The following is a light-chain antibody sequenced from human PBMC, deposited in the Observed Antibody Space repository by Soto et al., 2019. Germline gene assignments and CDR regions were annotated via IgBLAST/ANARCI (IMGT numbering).Light chain of an antibody. Sequence: EIVMTQSPATLSASPGERATLSCRASQSVSSSLAWYQQKPGQAPRLLISGASNRATGCPARFSGSGSGTEFTLTISSLQSEDFALYYCQQYNNWPPITFGQGTRLEIK. J-gene: IGKJ5*01. CDR1: QSVSSS. V-gene: IGKV3-15*01. CDR2: GAS. CDR3: QQYNNWPPIT.